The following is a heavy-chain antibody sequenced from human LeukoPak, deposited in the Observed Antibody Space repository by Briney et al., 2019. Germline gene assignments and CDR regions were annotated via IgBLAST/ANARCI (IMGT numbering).Heavy chain of an antibody. CDR3: ARDREAASIFGLDYYYGMDV. D-gene: IGHD3-3*01. V-gene: IGHV3-7*01. Sequence: GGSLRLSCAASGFTLSRYWMSWVRQAPGKGLEWVANIKQDGGEEFYVDSVKGRFTISRDNAKNSLSLQMNSLRAEDTAVYYCARDREAASIFGLDYYYGMDVWGQGTTVTVSS. CDR1: GFTLSRYW. J-gene: IGHJ6*02. CDR2: IKQDGGEE.